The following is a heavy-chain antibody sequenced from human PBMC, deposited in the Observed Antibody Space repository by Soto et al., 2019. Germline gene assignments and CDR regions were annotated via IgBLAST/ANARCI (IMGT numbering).Heavy chain of an antibody. D-gene: IGHD3-10*01. J-gene: IGHJ6*02. V-gene: IGHV3-15*01. CDR2: IKSKTDGGTT. CDR3: TTTATLLWLGELLVPYMDV. CDR1: GFTFSNAW. Sequence: EVQLVESGGGLVKPVGSLRLSCAASGFTFSNAWMSWVRQAPGKGLEWVGRIKSKTDGGTTDYAAPVKGRFTISRDDSKNTLNLQTNSLKAEVTAVYYGTTTATLLWLGELLVPYMDVWGQGTPVIVSS.